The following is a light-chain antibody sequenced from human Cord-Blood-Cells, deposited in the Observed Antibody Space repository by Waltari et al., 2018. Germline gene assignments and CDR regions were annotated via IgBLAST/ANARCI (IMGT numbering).Light chain of an antibody. CDR1: SSDVGGYNY. CDR3: SSYTSSSTFVV. CDR2: DVS. V-gene: IGLV2-14*01. Sequence: QSALTQPASVSGSPGQSITISCTGTSSDVGGYNYVSWYQQHPGKAPKRTIYDVSKRPSGVSSRFSGSKSGNTASLTISGLQAEDEADYYCSSYTSSSTFVVFGGGTKLTVL. J-gene: IGLJ2*01.